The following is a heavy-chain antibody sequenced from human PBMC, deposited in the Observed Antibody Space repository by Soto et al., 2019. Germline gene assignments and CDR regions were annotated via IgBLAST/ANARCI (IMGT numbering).Heavy chain of an antibody. Sequence: GGSLRLSCAASGFTFSNAWMSWVRQAPGKGLEWVGRIKSKTDGGTTDYAAPVKGRFTISRDDSKNTLYLQMNSLKTEDTAVYYCTTDGWGDRLGYCSGGSCYSAFDIWGQGTMVTVSS. D-gene: IGHD2-15*01. CDR2: IKSKTDGGTT. V-gene: IGHV3-15*01. CDR3: TTDGWGDRLGYCSGGSCYSAFDI. CDR1: GFTFSNAW. J-gene: IGHJ3*02.